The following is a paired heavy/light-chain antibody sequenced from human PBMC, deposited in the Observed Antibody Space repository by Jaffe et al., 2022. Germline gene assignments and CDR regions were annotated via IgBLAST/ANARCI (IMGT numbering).Light chain of an antibody. CDR3: SVWDDSLSGLWV. V-gene: IGLV1-47*01. J-gene: IGLJ3*02. CDR2: RDY. Sequence: SLLTQPPSASGNPGQRVTISCSGNSSNIGKHYVQWYQHLPGTAPRLLIYRDYLRPSGVPDRFSGSKSGTSASLAISGLRSEDQADYFCSVWDDSLSGLWVFGGGTKVTV. CDR1: SSNIGKHY.
Heavy chain of an antibody. CDR3: ARDASGSYYYRENWFDP. CDR2: IAPGGGTT. CDR1: GYNFNTYY. V-gene: IGHV1-46*02. D-gene: IGHD3-10*01. J-gene: IGHJ5*02. Sequence: QLVQSGAEVREPGASVKISCQAYGYNFNTYYIFWLRQAPGQGLEWMGTIAPGGGTTSYSESLQDRVTMTRDTSTSTVYLEMRSLGSHDTAVYYCARDASGSYYYRENWFDPWGQGTLVTVSS.